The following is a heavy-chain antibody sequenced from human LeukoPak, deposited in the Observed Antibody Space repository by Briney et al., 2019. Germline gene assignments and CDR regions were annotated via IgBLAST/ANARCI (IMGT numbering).Heavy chain of an antibody. J-gene: IGHJ4*02. D-gene: IGHD4-17*01. Sequence: GGSLRLSCAASEFTFSSYNMNWVRQAPGKGLEWVSSISSSSSYIYYADSVKGRFTISRDNSKNTLYLQMNSLRAEDTAVYYCAREDGDYGMFDYWGQGTLVTVSS. V-gene: IGHV3-21*01. CDR3: AREDGDYGMFDY. CDR1: EFTFSSYN. CDR2: ISSSSSYI.